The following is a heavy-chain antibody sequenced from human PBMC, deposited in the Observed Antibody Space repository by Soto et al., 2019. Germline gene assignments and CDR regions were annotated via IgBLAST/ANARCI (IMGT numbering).Heavy chain of an antibody. CDR2: IDNKGIRT. CDR3: AGQYDPVPRSAFDI. Sequence: GGSLRLSCSASGFTFNNYTMHWFRQAPGKGLEYVSTIDNKGIRTYYGDSVEGRFTISRDNGKNSLYLQMNSLRAEDTAVYYCAGQYDPVPRSAFDIWGQGTMVTVSS. CDR1: GFTFNNYT. V-gene: IGHV3-64*04. D-gene: IGHD3-16*01. J-gene: IGHJ3*02.